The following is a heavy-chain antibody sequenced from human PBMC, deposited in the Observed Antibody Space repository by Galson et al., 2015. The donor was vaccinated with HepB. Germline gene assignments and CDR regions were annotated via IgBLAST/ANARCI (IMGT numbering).Heavy chain of an antibody. CDR2: INPNSGGT. V-gene: IGHV1-2*02. D-gene: IGHD1-7*01. Sequence: SVKVSCKASGYTFTGYYMHWVRQAPGQGLEWMGWINPNSGGTNYAQKFQGRVTMTRDTSISTAYMELSRLRSDDTAVYYCARDIVETGTHDYWGQGTLVTVSS. CDR3: ARDIVETGTHDY. J-gene: IGHJ4*02. CDR1: GYTFTGYY.